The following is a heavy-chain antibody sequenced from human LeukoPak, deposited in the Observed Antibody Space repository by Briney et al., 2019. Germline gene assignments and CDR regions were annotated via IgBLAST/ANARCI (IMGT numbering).Heavy chain of an antibody. CDR1: GGTFSSYA. CDR3: ARARVVVVPAAVSGYYYYGMDV. Sequence: SVKVSCKASGGTFSSYAISWVRQAPGQGLEWMGGIIPIFGTANYAQKFQGRVTITADESTSTAYMELSSLRSEDTAVYYCARARVVVVPAAVSGYYYYGMDVWGKGTTLTVSS. V-gene: IGHV1-69*13. CDR2: IIPIFGTA. J-gene: IGHJ6*04. D-gene: IGHD2-2*01.